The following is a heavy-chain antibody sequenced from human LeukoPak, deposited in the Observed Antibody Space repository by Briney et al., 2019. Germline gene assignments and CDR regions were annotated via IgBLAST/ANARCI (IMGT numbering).Heavy chain of an antibody. CDR2: IYYSGST. D-gene: IGHD1-26*01. CDR3: ARDSGSYHGRNAFDI. V-gene: IGHV4-39*07. CDR1: GGSISSSSYY. Sequence: SETLSLTCTVSGGSISSSSYYWGWIRQPPGKGLEWIGSIYYSGSTYYNPSLKSRVTISVDKSKNQFSLKLSSVTAADTAVYYCARDSGSYHGRNAFDIWGQGTMVTVSS. J-gene: IGHJ3*02.